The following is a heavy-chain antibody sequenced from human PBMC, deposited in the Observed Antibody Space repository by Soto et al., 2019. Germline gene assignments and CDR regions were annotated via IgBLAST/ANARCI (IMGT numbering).Heavy chain of an antibody. CDR1: GFPLSNSA. V-gene: IGHV1-58*01. J-gene: IGHJ6*02. D-gene: IGHD3-9*01. Sequence: SVKVSCKASGFPLSNSAVQWVRQARGQRLEWIGRIVVGTGNTDYAQKFQERVTITRDMSTRTAYMELSSLRSEDTAVYYCATNTPGTGWFNSSHYYGMDLWGQGTTVTVSS. CDR3: ATNTPGTGWFNSSHYYGMDL. CDR2: IVVGTGNT.